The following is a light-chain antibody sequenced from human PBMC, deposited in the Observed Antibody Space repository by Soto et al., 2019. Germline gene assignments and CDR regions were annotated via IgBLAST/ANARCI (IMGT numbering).Light chain of an antibody. CDR1: QRITTY. CDR2: TSG. J-gene: IGKJ2*01. CDR3: QQTYSTPYT. V-gene: IGKV1-39*01. Sequence: IHMTQSPSSLSASVGDRVTISCLASQRITTYLNWYQQKPGEAPKLLISTSGTLQRGVPSRFSGSGSGTDFTLTITSLQRADFATYFCQQTYSTPYTFGQGTQLEIK.